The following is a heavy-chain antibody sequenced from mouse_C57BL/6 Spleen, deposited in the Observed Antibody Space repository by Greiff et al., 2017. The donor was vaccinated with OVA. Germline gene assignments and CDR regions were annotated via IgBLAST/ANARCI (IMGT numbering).Heavy chain of an antibody. D-gene: IGHD1-2*01. V-gene: IGHV1-15*01. CDR3: ARIIGPGPFDY. CDR1: GYTFTDYE. CDR2: ILPGSGST. J-gene: IGHJ2*01. Sequence: VQLQQSGAELVRPGASVTLSCKASGYTFTDYEMHWVKQTPVHGLEWIGEILPGSGSTNYNEKFKGKATFTADTSSNTAYMQLSSLTTEDSAIYYCARIIGPGPFDYWGQGTTLTVSS.